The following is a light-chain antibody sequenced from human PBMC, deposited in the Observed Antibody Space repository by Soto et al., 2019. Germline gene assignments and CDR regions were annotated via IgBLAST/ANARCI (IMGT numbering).Light chain of an antibody. CDR1: SGSIASNY. Sequence: NFMLTQPHSVSESPGKTVTISCIRSSGSIASNYVQWYQQRPGSAPSTVIYEDNQRPSGVPDRFSGSVDSSSNSASLSISGLKPEDEADYYCQSYDTINRVFGGRTKLTVL. CDR3: QSYDTINRV. CDR2: EDN. V-gene: IGLV6-57*04. J-gene: IGLJ3*02.